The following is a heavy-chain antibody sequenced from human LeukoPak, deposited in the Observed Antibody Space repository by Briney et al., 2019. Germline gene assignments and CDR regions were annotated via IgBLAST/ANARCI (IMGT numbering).Heavy chain of an antibody. J-gene: IGHJ4*02. CDR3: ARYYYDFWSGNPWYFDY. V-gene: IGHV5-51*01. CDR2: IFPHDSDI. Sequence: GESLKISCKGSGYSFLDYWIGWVRQMPGKGPELMGLIFPHDSDIKYSPSFQGQVTISVDKSISSAYVQWSSLKASDTAMYYCARYYYDFWSGNPWYFDYWGQGTLVTVSS. CDR1: GYSFLDYW. D-gene: IGHD3-3*01.